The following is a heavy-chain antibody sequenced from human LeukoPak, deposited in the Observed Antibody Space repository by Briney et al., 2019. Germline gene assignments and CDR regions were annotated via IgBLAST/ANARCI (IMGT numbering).Heavy chain of an antibody. J-gene: IGHJ6*03. CDR1: GYTFTSYD. CDR3: ARGPTVTTSYYYYTDV. CDR2: MNPNSGNT. V-gene: IGHV1-8*01. D-gene: IGHD4-17*01. Sequence: ASVKVSCKASGYTFTSYDINWVRQATGQGLEWMGWMNPNSGNTGYAQKFQGRVTMTRNTSISTAYMELNSLRAEDTAVYYCARGPTVTTSYYYYTDVWGKGTTVTVSS.